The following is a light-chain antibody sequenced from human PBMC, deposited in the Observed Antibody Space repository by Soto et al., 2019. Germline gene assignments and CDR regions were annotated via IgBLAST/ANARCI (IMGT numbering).Light chain of an antibody. CDR3: QQYGDSPWT. CDR1: QTISSKD. Sequence: EIVLTQSPGTLSLSPGERATLSCTASQTISSKDFAWYQQKPGQPPRLLIFAASSRATGIPVNFNGSGSATDFTLTISRLEPEDFAVYYCQQYGDSPWTFGQGTKVEIK. V-gene: IGKV3-20*01. J-gene: IGKJ1*01. CDR2: AAS.